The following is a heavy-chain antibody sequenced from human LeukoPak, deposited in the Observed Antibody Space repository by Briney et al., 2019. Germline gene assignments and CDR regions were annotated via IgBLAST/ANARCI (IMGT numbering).Heavy chain of an antibody. V-gene: IGHV5-10-1*01. D-gene: IGHD3-16*01. CDR1: GYSFTTYW. Sequence: GESLRIFCKGSGYSFTTYWISWVRHMPGKGPEWMGMIDPSDSYTNYSPSFQGHVTISADKSISTAYLQWSSLQASDTAMYYCARRLATVRSPFDIWGQGTMVTVSS. J-gene: IGHJ3*02. CDR3: ARRLATVRSPFDI. CDR2: IDPSDSYT.